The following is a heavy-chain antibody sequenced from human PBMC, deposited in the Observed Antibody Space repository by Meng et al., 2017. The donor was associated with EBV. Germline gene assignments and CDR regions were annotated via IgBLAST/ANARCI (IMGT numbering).Heavy chain of an antibody. Sequence: LVPSGAEGEKPGAPVMASCKASGYTFTSYYMPWVRQAPGQRLEWMGIINPSGGSTSYAQKFQGRVTMTRDTSTSTVYMELISLRSEDTAVYYCARNGIAAWGWFDPWGQGTLVTVPQ. J-gene: IGHJ5*02. CDR3: ARNGIAAWGWFDP. V-gene: IGHV1-46*01. CDR1: GYTFTSYY. CDR2: INPSGGST. D-gene: IGHD6-13*01.